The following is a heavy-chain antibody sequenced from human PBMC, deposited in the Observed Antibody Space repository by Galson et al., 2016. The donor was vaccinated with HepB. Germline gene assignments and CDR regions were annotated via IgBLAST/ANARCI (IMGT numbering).Heavy chain of an antibody. Sequence: ETLSLTCTVSGGSISSSNYFWGWIRQPPGKGLEWVGSIFYSGSNSNNPSLKSRVTMSVDTSKNQFSLKLRSVTAADTAVYYCARGRLGGAANWGQGTLVTVSS. D-gene: IGHD1-26*01. CDR2: IFYSGSN. CDR1: GGSISSSNYF. J-gene: IGHJ4*02. V-gene: IGHV4-39*01. CDR3: ARGRLGGAAN.